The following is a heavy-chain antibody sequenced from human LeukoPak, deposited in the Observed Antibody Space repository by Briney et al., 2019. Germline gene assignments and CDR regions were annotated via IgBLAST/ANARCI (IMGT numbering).Heavy chain of an antibody. Sequence: GASVKVSCKVSGYTLTELSMHWVRQAPGKGLEWMGWINPNSGGTNYAQKFQGRVTMTRDTSISTAYMELSRLRSDDTAVYYCARGGWEPAAKNYYYYMDVWGKGTTVTVSS. V-gene: IGHV1-2*02. CDR1: GYTLTELS. CDR3: ARGGWEPAAKNYYYYMDV. CDR2: INPNSGGT. D-gene: IGHD2-2*01. J-gene: IGHJ6*03.